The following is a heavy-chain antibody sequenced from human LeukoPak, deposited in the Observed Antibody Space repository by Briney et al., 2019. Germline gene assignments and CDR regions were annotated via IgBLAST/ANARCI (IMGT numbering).Heavy chain of an antibody. Sequence: SETLSLTCTVSGGSISSSGYYWGWIRQSPGKGLEWIGSIHNSGGTYYNPSLNSRVTISVDTSKNYFSLKLSSVTAADTAVYYCARAGFGGYNGGIWFDPWGQGTLVTVSS. V-gene: IGHV4-39*02. CDR3: ARAGFGGYNGGIWFDP. J-gene: IGHJ5*02. CDR2: IHNSGGT. CDR1: GGSISSSGYY. D-gene: IGHD5-24*01.